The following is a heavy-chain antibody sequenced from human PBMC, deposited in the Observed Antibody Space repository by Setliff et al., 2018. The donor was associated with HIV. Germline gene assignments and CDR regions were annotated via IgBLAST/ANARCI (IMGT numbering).Heavy chain of an antibody. V-gene: IGHV3-23*01. J-gene: IGHJ4*02. Sequence: GGSLRLSCASPGLTFSSYAMTWVRQAPGKGLECVAVISGSGGDTYYADSVKGRFVISRDNSKNTLSLQMNSLGAEDTAVYYCANRLRGYNKWYYFDCWGQGTLVTVSS. CDR1: GLTFSSYA. CDR3: ANRLRGYNKWYYFDC. D-gene: IGHD1-1*01. CDR2: ISGSGGDT.